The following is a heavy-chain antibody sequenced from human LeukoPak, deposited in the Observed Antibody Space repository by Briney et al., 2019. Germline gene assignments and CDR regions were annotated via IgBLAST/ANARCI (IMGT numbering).Heavy chain of an antibody. D-gene: IGHD2-2*01. V-gene: IGHV3-23*01. CDR1: GFTFSSYA. CDR2: ISGSGGST. Sequence: GGSLRLSCAASGFTFSSYAMSWVRQAPGKGLEWVSAISGSGGSTYYADSVKGRFTISRDNSKNTLYLQMNSLRAEDTAVYYCANPYCSSTSCYGDYWGQGTLVTVPS. J-gene: IGHJ4*02. CDR3: ANPYCSSTSCYGDY.